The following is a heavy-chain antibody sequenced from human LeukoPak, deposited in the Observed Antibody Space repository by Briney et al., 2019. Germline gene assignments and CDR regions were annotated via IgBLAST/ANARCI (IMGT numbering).Heavy chain of an antibody. V-gene: IGHV1-8*01. CDR2: MNPNSGNT. J-gene: IGHJ4*02. CDR3: AKAHTYYYDSSGYYILV. CDR1: GYTFTSYD. D-gene: IGHD3-22*01. Sequence: ASVKVSCKASGYTFTSYDINWVRQATGQGLEWMGWMNPNSGNTGYAQKFQGRVTMARNTSISTAYMELSSLRSEDTAVYYCAKAHTYYYDSSGYYILVWGQGTLVTVSS.